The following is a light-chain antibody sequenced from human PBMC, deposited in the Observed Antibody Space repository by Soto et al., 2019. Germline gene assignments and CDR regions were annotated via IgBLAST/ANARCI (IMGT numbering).Light chain of an antibody. CDR3: AAWDDSLNARV. Sequence: HSVLTQPPSASGTPGQRVTISCSGSSSNIGSNTVNWYQQLPGTAPKLLIYSNNQRPSGVPDRFSGSNSGTSASLAISGLQSEDEADYYCAAWDDSLNARVFGGGTKLTVL. V-gene: IGLV1-44*01. J-gene: IGLJ3*02. CDR1: SSNIGSNT. CDR2: SNN.